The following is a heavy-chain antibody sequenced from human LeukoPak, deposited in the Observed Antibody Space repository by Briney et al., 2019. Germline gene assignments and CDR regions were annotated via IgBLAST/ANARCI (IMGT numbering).Heavy chain of an antibody. CDR1: GGSISSSSYY. Sequence: PSETLSLTCTVSGGSISSSSYYWGWIRQPPGQGLEWIGSIYYSGSTYYNPSLKSRVTISVDTSKNQFSLKLSSVTAADTAVYYCARHDYGDLHDYWGQGTLVTVSS. CDR2: IYYSGST. CDR3: ARHDYGDLHDY. D-gene: IGHD4-17*01. V-gene: IGHV4-39*01. J-gene: IGHJ4*02.